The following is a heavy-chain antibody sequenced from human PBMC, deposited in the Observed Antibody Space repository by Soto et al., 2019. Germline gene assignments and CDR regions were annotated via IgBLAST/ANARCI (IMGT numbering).Heavy chain of an antibody. CDR3: SKARGTYGPEYRQH. Sequence: SMRLSFAASGFTFTNAWMSWVRQAPGKGLEWVGRIKSKTDGGTTDYAAPVKGRFTISRDDSKNTLYLQMNSLKTEDTAVYYCSKARGTYGPEYRQHWGKGTWVTV. CDR2: IKSKTDGGTT. J-gene: IGHJ1*01. V-gene: IGHV3-15*01. D-gene: IGHD4-17*01. CDR1: GFTFTNAW.